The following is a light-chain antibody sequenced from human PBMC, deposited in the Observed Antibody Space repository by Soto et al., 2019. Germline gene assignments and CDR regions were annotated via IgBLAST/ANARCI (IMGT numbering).Light chain of an antibody. CDR3: SSYTSTKVL. Sequence: QSALTQPASVSGSPGQSVTISFTGTSSDVGTYNFVSWYQQHPGKVPKLMIYEVSERPSGVSHRFSGSKSGNTASLTISGLQAEDEADYYCSSYTSTKVLFGGGTKLTVL. V-gene: IGLV2-14*01. CDR1: SSDVGTYNF. CDR2: EVS. J-gene: IGLJ2*01.